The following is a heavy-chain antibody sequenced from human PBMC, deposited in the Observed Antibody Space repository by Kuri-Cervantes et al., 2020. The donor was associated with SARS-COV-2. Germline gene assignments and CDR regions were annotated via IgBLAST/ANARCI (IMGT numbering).Heavy chain of an antibody. D-gene: IGHD6-19*01. CDR1: GFTFSGHW. V-gene: IGHV3-30*03. CDR2: ISSDGSNK. J-gene: IGHJ4*02. Sequence: GESPKISCAASGFTFSGHWVHWVRQAPGKGLEWVAVISSDGSNKYYADSVKGRFTISRDNSKNTLYLQMNSLRAEDTAVYYCARDSAGTVDYWGQGTLVTVSS. CDR3: ARDSAGTVDY.